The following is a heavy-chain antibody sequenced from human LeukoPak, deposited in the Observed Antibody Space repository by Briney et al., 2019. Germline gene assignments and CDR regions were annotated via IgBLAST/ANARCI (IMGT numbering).Heavy chain of an antibody. V-gene: IGHV4-39*01. D-gene: IGHD6-19*01. CDR3: ARLHSSEGFDY. J-gene: IGHJ4*02. CDR2: IYYSGST. CDR1: GGSISSSSYY. Sequence: PSETLSLTCTVSGGSISSSSYYWGWIRQPPGKGLEWIGSIYYSGSTYYNPSLKSRVTISVDTSKNQFSLKLSSVTAADTAVYYCARLHSSEGFDYWGQGTLVTVSS.